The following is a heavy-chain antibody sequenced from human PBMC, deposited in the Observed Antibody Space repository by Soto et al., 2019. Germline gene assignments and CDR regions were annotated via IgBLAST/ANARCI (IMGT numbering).Heavy chain of an antibody. CDR2: MHTSGST. V-gene: IGHV4-4*07. D-gene: IGHD2-2*01. J-gene: IGHJ4*02. Sequence: QMQLQESGPGLVKPSETLSLTCTVSGGSIRGYYWSWIRQSAGMGLEWIGRMHTSGSTNYNPSLKSRVIISVDMSKNQIPLKLTSVTAADTALYYCVRASMPKAHFDSWGQGTLVTVSS. CDR1: GGSIRGYY. CDR3: VRASMPKAHFDS.